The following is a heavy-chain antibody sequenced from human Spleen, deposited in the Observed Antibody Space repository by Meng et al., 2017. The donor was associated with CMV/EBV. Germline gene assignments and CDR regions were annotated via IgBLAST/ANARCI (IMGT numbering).Heavy chain of an antibody. V-gene: IGHV3-21*01. D-gene: IGHD4-17*01. CDR1: GFTFSSYS. J-gene: IGHJ4*02. Sequence: LSCAASGFTFSSYSMNWVRQAPGKGLEWVSSISSSSSYIYYADSVRGRFTISRDNAKNSLYLQMNSLRAEDTAVYYCARGPPTTVFDYWGQGTLVTVSS. CDR3: ARGPPTTVFDY. CDR2: ISSSSSYI.